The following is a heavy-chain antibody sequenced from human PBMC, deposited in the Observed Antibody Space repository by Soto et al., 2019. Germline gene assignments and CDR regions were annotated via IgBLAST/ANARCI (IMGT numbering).Heavy chain of an antibody. D-gene: IGHD3-22*01. CDR3: SRATRTYYYDSSGYRWFDP. CDR1: GYSFNSYW. V-gene: IGHV5-51*01. J-gene: IGHJ5*02. CDR2: IYSRDSDN. Sequence: GEALKISCKGPGYSFNSYWIGWVRQMPGKGLEWVGIIYSRDSDNRYSPPLQGQVTISADKSISTAYLQRSSLKASDTAMYYCSRATRTYYYDSSGYRWFDPWGQGTLVTVSS.